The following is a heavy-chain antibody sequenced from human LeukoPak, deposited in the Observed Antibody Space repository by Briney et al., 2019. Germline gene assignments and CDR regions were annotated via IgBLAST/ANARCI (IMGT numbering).Heavy chain of an antibody. J-gene: IGHJ4*02. V-gene: IGHV3-11*04. CDR1: GLTFSDYY. CDR2: ISNNGTSI. Sequence: GGSLRLSCAASGLTFSDYYMSWIRQAPGKGLEWISYISNNGTSIYYTDSVKGRFTISRDNAKNSLYLQMTSLRAEDTAVYYCARDHSGSYSGYFDYWGQGTLVTVSS. D-gene: IGHD1-26*01. CDR3: ARDHSGSYSGYFDY.